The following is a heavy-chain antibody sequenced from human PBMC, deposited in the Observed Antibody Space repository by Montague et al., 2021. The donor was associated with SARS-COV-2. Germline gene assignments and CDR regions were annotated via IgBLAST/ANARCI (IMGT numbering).Heavy chain of an antibody. CDR3: ARFFGPYYYGLDV. D-gene: IGHD3-10*01. V-gene: IGHV4-59*13. J-gene: IGHJ6*02. Sequence: SETLSLTCTVSGGSLSTYYWSWIRQPPGKGLECIGYIYYTGNPNYNPSLKSRVTISVDMSKNQFSLKPGSVTAADTAVYYCARFFGPYYYGLDVWGQGTTVTVSS. CDR2: IYYTGNP. CDR1: GGSLSTYY.